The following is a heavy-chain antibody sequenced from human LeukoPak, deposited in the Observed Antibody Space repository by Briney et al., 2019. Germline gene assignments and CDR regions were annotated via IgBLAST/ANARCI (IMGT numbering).Heavy chain of an antibody. CDR1: GGSISSYY. V-gene: IGHV4-59*01. Sequence: SETLSPTCTVSGGSISSYYWSWIRLPPGKGLEWIGYIYYSGSTKYNPSLKSRVTISVDTSKNQFSLKLSSVSAADTAVYYCAKMGPYDSSGYPAYWGQGTLVTVSS. CDR2: IYYSGST. D-gene: IGHD3-22*01. J-gene: IGHJ4*02. CDR3: AKMGPYDSSGYPAY.